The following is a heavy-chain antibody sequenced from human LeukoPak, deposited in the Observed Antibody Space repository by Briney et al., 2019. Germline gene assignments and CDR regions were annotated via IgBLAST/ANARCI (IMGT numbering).Heavy chain of an antibody. CDR1: GFTFRSYE. J-gene: IGHJ2*01. CDR3: ASNMVRGVIPFDL. CDR2: LSSSGSAF. D-gene: IGHD3-10*01. Sequence: GGSLRLSCEDSGFTFRSYEMNWVRQAPGKGLEWIAYLSSSGSAFSYADSVKGRFTISRDNSKNTLYLQMNSLRAEDTAVYYCASNMVRGVIPFDLWGRGTLVTVSS. V-gene: IGHV3-48*03.